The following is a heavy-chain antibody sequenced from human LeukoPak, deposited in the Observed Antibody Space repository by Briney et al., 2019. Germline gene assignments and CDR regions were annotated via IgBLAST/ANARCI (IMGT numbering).Heavy chain of an antibody. V-gene: IGHV4-34*01. CDR3: ARSITMVRGVMRHPGFXP. CDR2: INHSGST. Sequence: PSETLSLTCAVYGGSFSGYYWSWIRQPPGKGLEWIGEINHSGSTNYNPSLKSRVTISVDTSKNQFSLKLSSVTAADTAVYYCARSITMVRGVMRHPGFXPWGQGTLVTVSS. D-gene: IGHD3-10*01. CDR1: GGSFSGYY. J-gene: IGHJ5*02.